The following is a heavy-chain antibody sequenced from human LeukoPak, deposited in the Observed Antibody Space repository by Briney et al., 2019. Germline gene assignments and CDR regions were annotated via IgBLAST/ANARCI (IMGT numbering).Heavy chain of an antibody. Sequence: QSGGSLRLSCAASGFTFSSYAMSWVRQAPGKGLEWVSAISGSGGSTYYADSVKGRFTISRDNSKNTLYLQMNSLRAEDTAVYYCAKDLKWGDWYFDYWGQGTLVTVSS. CDR2: ISGSGGST. CDR1: GFTFSSYA. CDR3: AKDLKWGDWYFDY. D-gene: IGHD3/OR15-3a*01. J-gene: IGHJ4*02. V-gene: IGHV3-23*01.